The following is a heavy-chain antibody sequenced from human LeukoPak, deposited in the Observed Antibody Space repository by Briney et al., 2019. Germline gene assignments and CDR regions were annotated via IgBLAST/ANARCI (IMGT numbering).Heavy chain of an antibody. CDR2: IEQDANEI. CDR3: AGYSSGWYSCY. J-gene: IGHJ4*02. V-gene: IGHV3-7*05. D-gene: IGHD6-19*01. CDR1: GFRFGSYW. Sequence: GGSLRLSCAASGFRFGSYWLSWVRQAPGKGLQWVANIEQDANEIYYVESVKGRFTISRDNSKNTLYPQMNSLRAEDTAVYYCAGYSSGWYSCYWGQGTLVTVSS.